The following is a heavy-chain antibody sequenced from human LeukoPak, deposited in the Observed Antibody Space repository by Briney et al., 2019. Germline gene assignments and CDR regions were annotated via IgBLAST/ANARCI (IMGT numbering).Heavy chain of an antibody. CDR2: IHRSGSP. V-gene: IGHV4-4*02. J-gene: IGHJ4*02. Sequence: SETLSLTCAVSLDSTTSNFWSWVPQRPGKGLEWVGEIHRSGSPTYNPSLQSRVTISIDRSRNQIALELSSVTAADTAVYYCAREILGGFNPGAYWGQGTLVSVSS. D-gene: IGHD1-14*01. CDR3: AREILGGFNPGAY. CDR1: LDSTTSNF.